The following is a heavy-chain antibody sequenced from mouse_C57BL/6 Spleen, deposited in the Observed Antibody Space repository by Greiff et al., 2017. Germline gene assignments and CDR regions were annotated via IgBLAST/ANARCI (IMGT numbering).Heavy chain of an antibody. CDR1: GYTFTSYS. Sequence: VQLQQSGAELARPGASVKMSCKASGYTFTSYSMHWVKQRPGQGLEWIGYINPSSGYTKYNQKFKDKDTLTADKSSSTAYMQLSSLTSEDSAVYYCARGGSYYAMDYWGQGTSVTVSS. CDR3: ARGGSYYAMDY. V-gene: IGHV1-4*01. J-gene: IGHJ4*01. CDR2: INPSSGYT.